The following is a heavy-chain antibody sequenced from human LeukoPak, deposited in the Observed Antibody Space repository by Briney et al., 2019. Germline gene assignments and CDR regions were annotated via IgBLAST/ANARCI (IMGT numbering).Heavy chain of an antibody. CDR1: GFTFSDYY. V-gene: IGHV3-11*01. D-gene: IGHD3-9*01. CDR2: ISATATTI. CDR3: ARVLDGSNDC. Sequence: GGSLRLSCGASGFTFSDYYMSWIRQAPGKGLEWVSYISATATTIYYADSVKGRFTISRDNAKNSLYLQMNSLRAEDTAVYYCARVLDGSNDCWGQGTLVTVSS. J-gene: IGHJ4*02.